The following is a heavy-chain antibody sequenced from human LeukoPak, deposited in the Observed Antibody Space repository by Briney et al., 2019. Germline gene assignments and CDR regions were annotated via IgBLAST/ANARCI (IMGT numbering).Heavy chain of an antibody. J-gene: IGHJ6*03. Sequence: GASVKVSCKASGYTFTSYGISWVRQAPGQGLEWMGWISAYSGNTNYAQKLQGRVTMTTDTSTSTAYMELRSLRSDDTAVYYCARDRITMIVVVGYYMDVWGKGTTVTVSS. CDR1: GYTFTSYG. CDR3: ARDRITMIVVVGYYMDV. CDR2: ISAYSGNT. V-gene: IGHV1-18*01. D-gene: IGHD3-22*01.